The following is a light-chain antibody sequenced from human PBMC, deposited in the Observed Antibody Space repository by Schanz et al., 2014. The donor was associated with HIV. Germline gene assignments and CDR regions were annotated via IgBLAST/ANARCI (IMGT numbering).Light chain of an antibody. V-gene: IGLV2-11*01. J-gene: IGLJ2*01. Sequence: QSALTQPRSVSGSPGQSVTISCTGTAGDVGSYDYVSWYQQHPGKAPKLMIYDVSKRPSGVPDRFSGSKSGTAASLAISGLQSEDEADYYCSSYASSSTRIFGGGTKLPVL. CDR2: DVS. CDR1: AGDVGSYDY. CDR3: SSYASSSTRI.